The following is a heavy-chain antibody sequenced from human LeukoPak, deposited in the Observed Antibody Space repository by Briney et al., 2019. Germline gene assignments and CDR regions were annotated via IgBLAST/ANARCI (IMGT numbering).Heavy chain of an antibody. V-gene: IGHV3-66*01. CDR3: ASRMVRGVLYDY. D-gene: IGHD3-10*01. Sequence: GGSLRLSCAASGFTVSSNYMSWVRQAPGKGLEWVSVIYSGGSTYYADSVKGRFTISRDNSKNTLYLQMNSLRAEDTAVYYCASRMVRGVLYDYWGQGTLVTVSS. CDR2: IYSGGST. CDR1: GFTVSSNY. J-gene: IGHJ4*02.